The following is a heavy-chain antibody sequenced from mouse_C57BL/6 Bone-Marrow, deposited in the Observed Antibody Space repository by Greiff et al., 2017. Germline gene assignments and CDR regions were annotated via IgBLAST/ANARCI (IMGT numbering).Heavy chain of an antibody. D-gene: IGHD2-5*01. CDR2: IDPSDSYT. CDR1: GYTFTSYW. J-gene: IGHJ3*01. CDR3: ARHYSNYSAWFAY. Sequence: QVQLQQPGAELVMPGASVKLSCKASGYTFTSYWMHWVKQRPGQGLEWIGEIDPSDSYTNYNQKFKGKSTLTVDKSSSTAYMQLSSLTSEDSAVYYCARHYSNYSAWFAYWGQGTLGTVSA. V-gene: IGHV1-69*01.